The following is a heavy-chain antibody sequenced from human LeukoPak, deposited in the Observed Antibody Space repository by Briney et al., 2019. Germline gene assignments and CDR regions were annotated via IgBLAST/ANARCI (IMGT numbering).Heavy chain of an antibody. CDR3: ARDLGISWFDP. CDR1: GCTFSGYW. V-gene: IGHV3-74*01. CDR2: INSDGSST. Sequence: GGSLRLSCAASGCTFSGYWMHWVRQAPGKGLVWVSRINSDGSSTSYADSVKGRFTISRDNAKNTLYLQMNSLRAEDTAVYYCARDLGISWFDPWGQGALVTVSS. J-gene: IGHJ5*02. D-gene: IGHD3-10*01.